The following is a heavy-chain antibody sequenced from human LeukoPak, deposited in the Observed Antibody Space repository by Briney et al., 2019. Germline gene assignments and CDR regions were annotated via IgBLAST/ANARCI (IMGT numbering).Heavy chain of an antibody. J-gene: IGHJ5*02. D-gene: IGHD4-17*01. V-gene: IGHV7-4-1*02. CDR3: AREGDYGDANWFDP. CDR2: INTNTGNP. Sequence: ASVKVSCKASGYTFTSYAMNWVRQAPGQGLEWMGWINTNTGNPTYAQGFTGRFVFSLDTSVSTAYLQISSLKAEDTAVYYCAREGDYGDANWFDPWGQGTLVTVSS. CDR1: GYTFTSYA.